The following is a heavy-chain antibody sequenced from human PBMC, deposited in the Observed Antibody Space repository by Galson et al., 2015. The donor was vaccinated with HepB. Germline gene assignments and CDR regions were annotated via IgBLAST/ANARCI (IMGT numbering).Heavy chain of an antibody. J-gene: IGHJ4*02. D-gene: IGHD3-22*01. Sequence: SLRLSCAASGFTFSSYAMHWVRQAPGKGLEWVAVISYDGSNKYYADSVKGRFTISRDNSKNTLYLQMNSLRAEDTAVYYCARVSYDSSGPFDYWGQGTLVTVSS. CDR1: GFTFSSYA. CDR3: ARVSYDSSGPFDY. CDR2: ISYDGSNK. V-gene: IGHV3-30-3*01.